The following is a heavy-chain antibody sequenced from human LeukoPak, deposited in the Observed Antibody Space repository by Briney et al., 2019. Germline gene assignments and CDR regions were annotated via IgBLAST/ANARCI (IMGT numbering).Heavy chain of an antibody. J-gene: IGHJ4*02. CDR3: ARHRGYSSSWYGSYFDY. Sequence: PSETLSLTCTVSGGSISSYYWSWIRQPPGKGLEWIGYIYYSGSTNYNPSLKSRVTISVDTSKNQFSLKLSSVTAADTAVYYCARHRGYSSSWYGSYFDYWGQGTLVTVSS. CDR1: GGSISSYY. V-gene: IGHV4-59*08. D-gene: IGHD6-13*01. CDR2: IYYSGST.